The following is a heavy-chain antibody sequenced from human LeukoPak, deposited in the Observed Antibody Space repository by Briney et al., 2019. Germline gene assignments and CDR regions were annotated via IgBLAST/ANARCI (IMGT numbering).Heavy chain of an antibody. CDR1: GFTFSNYA. V-gene: IGHV3-23*01. CDR3: ARVWTATTPDY. Sequence: GGSLRLSCAASGFTFSNYAPSWVRQAPGKGLEWVSGISHSGGNTYYSDSVKGRFTISRDNSKNTLYLQMNSLRAEDTAVYYCARVWTATTPDYWGQGTLVTVSS. D-gene: IGHD4-17*01. J-gene: IGHJ4*02. CDR2: ISHSGGNT.